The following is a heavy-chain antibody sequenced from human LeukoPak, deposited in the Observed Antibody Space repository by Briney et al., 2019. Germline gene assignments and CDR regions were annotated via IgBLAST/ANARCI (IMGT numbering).Heavy chain of an antibody. D-gene: IGHD1-26*01. V-gene: IGHV4-61*05. CDR1: GGSISSTSYY. CDR2: IYYSGST. Sequence: NPSETLSLTCTVSGGSISSTSYYWSWIRQSPGKGLEWIGYIYYSGSTNYNPSLKSRVTMSVDTSKNQFSLKLRSVTAADTAVYYCARHRIRYTGSSSYDYWGQGTLVTVSS. CDR3: ARHRIRYTGSSSYDY. J-gene: IGHJ4*02.